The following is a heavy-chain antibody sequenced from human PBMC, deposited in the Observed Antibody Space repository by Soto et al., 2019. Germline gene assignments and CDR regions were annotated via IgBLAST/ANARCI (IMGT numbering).Heavy chain of an antibody. CDR3: WRHTAMDLFYY. J-gene: IGHJ4*02. V-gene: IGHV4-30-2*01. CDR2: IYHSGST. Sequence: SETLSLTCAVSGGSISSGGYSWSWIRQPPGKGLEWIGYIYHSGSTYYNPSLKSRVTIAVDRPKNQFSLKLSSVTAADTAVYYCWRHTAMDLFYYWGQGTLVTGSS. CDR1: GGSISSGGYS. D-gene: IGHD5-18*01.